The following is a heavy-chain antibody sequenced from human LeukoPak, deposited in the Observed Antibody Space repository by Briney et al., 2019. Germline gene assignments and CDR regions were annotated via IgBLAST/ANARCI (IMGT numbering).Heavy chain of an antibody. D-gene: IGHD3-22*01. J-gene: IGHJ3*02. Sequence: EGSLRLSCAASGFTFSSYSMNWVRQAPGKGLEWVSSISSSSSYIYYADSVKGRFTISRDNDKTSLYLQMNSLRAEDTAVYYCARDRDYYDSSGYYPDAFDIWGQGTMVTVSS. CDR2: ISSSSSYI. CDR3: ARDRDYYDSSGYYPDAFDI. CDR1: GFTFSSYS. V-gene: IGHV3-21*01.